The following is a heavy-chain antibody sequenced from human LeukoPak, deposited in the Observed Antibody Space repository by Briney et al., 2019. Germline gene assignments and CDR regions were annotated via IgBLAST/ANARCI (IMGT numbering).Heavy chain of an antibody. D-gene: IGHD2-2*01. V-gene: IGHV3-21*01. CDR2: ISRSSSNI. CDR3: ARGLFGYHDAFYI. CDR1: GVTFSIYR. J-gene: IGHJ3*02. Sequence: GGALRLSCAPSGVTFSIYRMNCVPAAPGGGRECGSSISRSSSNIYYADSEKGRFTTSRDNDNKSLHQKINSLRAEATVEYYCARGLFGYHDAFYICGQGQRVLVSS.